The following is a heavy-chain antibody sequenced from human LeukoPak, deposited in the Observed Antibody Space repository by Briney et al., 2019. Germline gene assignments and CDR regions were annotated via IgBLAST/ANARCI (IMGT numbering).Heavy chain of an antibody. CDR3: AKAPSGSYYFDAFDI. Sequence: PGGSLRPSCAASGFTFSSYWMSWVRQAPGKGLEWVSAISGSGGSTYYADSVKGRFTISRDNSKNTLYLQMNSLRAEDTAVYYCAKAPSGSYYFDAFDIWGQGTMVTVSS. J-gene: IGHJ3*02. CDR2: ISGSGGST. D-gene: IGHD1-26*01. CDR1: GFTFSSYW. V-gene: IGHV3-23*01.